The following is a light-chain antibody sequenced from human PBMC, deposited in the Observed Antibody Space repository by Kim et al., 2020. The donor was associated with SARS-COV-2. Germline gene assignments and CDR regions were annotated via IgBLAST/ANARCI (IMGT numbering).Light chain of an antibody. V-gene: IGKV3-20*01. CDR1: HSVNSND. J-gene: IGKJ2*01. Sequence: GTLSLTPGETATLSCRATHSVNSNDLAWYQQRPGQAPRLLIYGTSNRPTAIADRFSGSGSGTDFTLTISRLEPEDFAVYYCQQHGTFGQGTKLEI. CDR2: GTS. CDR3: QQHGT.